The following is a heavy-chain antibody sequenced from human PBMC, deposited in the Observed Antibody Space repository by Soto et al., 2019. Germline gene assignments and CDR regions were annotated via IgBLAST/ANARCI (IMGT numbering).Heavy chain of an antibody. Sequence: ETLSLTCNVSGGAIDTGAHYWDWIRQPPGKGLEWIGSIYYSGSTYYKSSLKSRLTISVDTSNNQFFLKLNSATAADTAVYFCARRGLPLPGIAPGASDSWGQGTLVS. CDR2: IYYSGST. V-gene: IGHV4-39*01. D-gene: IGHD6-25*01. CDR3: ARRGLPLPGIAPGASDS. CDR1: GGAIDTGAHY. J-gene: IGHJ4*03.